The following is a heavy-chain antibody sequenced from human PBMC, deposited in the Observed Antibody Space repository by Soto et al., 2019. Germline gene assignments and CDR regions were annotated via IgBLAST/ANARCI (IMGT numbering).Heavy chain of an antibody. J-gene: IGHJ4*02. D-gene: IGHD2-15*01. CDR3: ARPSSGCSGGICLDSVDY. Sequence: QGQLVQAGAEVKKPGASGKVSCKASGYPFTSSDITWVRPATGQGLEWMGWVHPNSGNTGYAQKFEGRVTMTRNTSISTAYIELSSLRYEDTAVYYCARPSSGCSGGICLDSVDYWGQGTLVTVSS. CDR2: VHPNSGNT. V-gene: IGHV1-8*01. CDR1: GYPFTSSD.